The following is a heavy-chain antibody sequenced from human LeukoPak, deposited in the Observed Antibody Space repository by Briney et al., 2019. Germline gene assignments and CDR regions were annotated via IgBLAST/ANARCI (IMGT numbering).Heavy chain of an antibody. J-gene: IGHJ3*02. Sequence: SETLSLTCAVYGGSFSGYYWSWIRQPPGKGLEWIGEINHSGSTNYNPSLKSRVTISVDTSKNQFSLKLSSVTAADTAVYYCARGGSTMTANAPSVAFDIWGQGTMVTASS. D-gene: IGHD3-22*01. CDR1: GGSFSGYY. V-gene: IGHV4-34*01. CDR2: INHSGST. CDR3: ARGGSTMTANAPSVAFDI.